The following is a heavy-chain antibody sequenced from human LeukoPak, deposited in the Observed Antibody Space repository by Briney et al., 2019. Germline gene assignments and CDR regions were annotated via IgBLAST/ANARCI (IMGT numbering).Heavy chain of an antibody. CDR2: IYYSGST. V-gene: IGHV4-39*01. Sequence: SETLSLTCTVSGGSISSSTSYWGWIRQPPGKGLEWIGSIYYSGSTYYNPSLKSRVTISVDTSKNQFSLKLSSVTAADTAVYYCARRGYCSGGSCYDWGQGTLVTVSS. J-gene: IGHJ4*02. CDR1: GGSISSSTSY. D-gene: IGHD2-15*01. CDR3: ARRGYCSGGSCYD.